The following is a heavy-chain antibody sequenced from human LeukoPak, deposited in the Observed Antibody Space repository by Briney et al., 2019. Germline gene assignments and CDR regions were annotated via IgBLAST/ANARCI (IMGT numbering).Heavy chain of an antibody. J-gene: IGHJ1*01. Sequence: AGTLCLSCTASGCSFSSCALYWGCNRPRPGMGLEWIGSIYDSGRTYYNPSLKSRVTITVDTSKNQISLKLSTVTAADTAVYYYARGKDDYNADYHWLLWGQGTLVTVSS. CDR2: IYDSGRT. D-gene: IGHD5-24*01. V-gene: IGHV4-39*07. CDR3: ARGKDDYNADYHWLL. CDR1: GCSFSSCALY.